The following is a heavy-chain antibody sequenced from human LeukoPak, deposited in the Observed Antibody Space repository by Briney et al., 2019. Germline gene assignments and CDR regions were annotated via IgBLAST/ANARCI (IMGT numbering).Heavy chain of an antibody. Sequence: GESLKISCKGSGYSFTSYWIGWVRQMPGKGLEWMGIIYPGDSETRYSSSFQGQVTISADKSISTAYLQWSSLKASDTAMYYCARAKTSSDYVWGSYRYIDYWGQGTLVTVSS. D-gene: IGHD3-16*02. CDR3: ARAKTSSDYVWGSYRYIDY. J-gene: IGHJ4*02. V-gene: IGHV5-51*01. CDR1: GYSFTSYW. CDR2: IYPGDSET.